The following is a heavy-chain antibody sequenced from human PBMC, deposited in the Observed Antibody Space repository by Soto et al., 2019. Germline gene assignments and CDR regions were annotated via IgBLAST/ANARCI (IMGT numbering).Heavy chain of an antibody. CDR2: FRSDGATI. J-gene: IGHJ4*02. Sequence: EVQLVESGGGLVQPGGSLRLSCAASGFTISSYSMNWVRQAPGKGLEWVAYFRSDGATIHYADSVKGRFTISRDTVMNSLYLQMNSLRDEDTAVYYCARDPHALDYWGQGTLVTVSS. CDR1: GFTISSYS. V-gene: IGHV3-48*02. CDR3: ARDPHALDY.